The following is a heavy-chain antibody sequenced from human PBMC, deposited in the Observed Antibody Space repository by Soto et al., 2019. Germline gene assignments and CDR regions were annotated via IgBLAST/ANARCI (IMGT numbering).Heavy chain of an antibody. Sequence: EVQLLESGGGLIQPGGSLRLSCAASGFTFSRNAMSWVRQAPGKGLEWVSVMSGSGGSTYYADSVTGRFTISRDNSKKILYLQMSNLRAEDSAVYYCVRGSQDSYPGSRIFDFWGRGTLVTVSS. CDR1: GFTFSRNA. CDR2: MSGSGGST. J-gene: IGHJ4*02. CDR3: VRGSQDSYPGSRIFDF. V-gene: IGHV3-23*01. D-gene: IGHD3-10*01.